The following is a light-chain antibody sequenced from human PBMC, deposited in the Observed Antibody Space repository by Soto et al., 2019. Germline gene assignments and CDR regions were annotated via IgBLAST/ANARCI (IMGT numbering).Light chain of an antibody. J-gene: IGKJ1*01. CDR1: QSVSNY. Sequence: IVLTQSPATLSLSPGERATLSCRASQSVSNYLVWYQQKPGQAPRLLIYDGSNSATGIPARFSGSGSGTDFTLTISSLEPDDFAVYYCQERGTWPRTFGQGTKVEIK. CDR2: DGS. V-gene: IGKV3-11*01. CDR3: QERGTWPRT.